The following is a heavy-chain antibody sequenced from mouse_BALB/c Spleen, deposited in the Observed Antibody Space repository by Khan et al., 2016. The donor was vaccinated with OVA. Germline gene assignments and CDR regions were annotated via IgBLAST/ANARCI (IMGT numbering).Heavy chain of an antibody. Sequence: QVQLQQSGRELVKPGASVNMSCKTSDYSFINYYIYWVKQRPGQGLEWIGWIFPVDGRSKYNEKFKGKTALTADKSSSTAYMLLSSLTSEDSPISFCVISNYGSHWYFDVWGAGTTVAVSS. D-gene: IGHD1-1*01. J-gene: IGHJ1*01. CDR3: VISNYGSHWYFDV. CDR1: DYSFINYY. CDR2: IFPVDGRS. V-gene: IGHV1S56*01.